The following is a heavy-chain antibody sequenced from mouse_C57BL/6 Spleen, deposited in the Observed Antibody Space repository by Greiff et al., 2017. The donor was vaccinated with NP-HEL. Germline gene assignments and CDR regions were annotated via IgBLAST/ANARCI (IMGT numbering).Heavy chain of an antibody. D-gene: IGHD1-1*01. J-gene: IGHJ2*01. CDR1: GFTFSDYG. CDR2: ISSGSSTI. Sequence: EVQVVESGGGLVKPGGSLKLSCAASGFTFSDYGMHWVRQAPEKGLEWVAYISSGSSTIYYADTVTGRFTISRDNAKNTLFLQMTSLRSEDTAMYYCARDTTVVAHFDYWGQGTTLTVSS. CDR3: ARDTTVVAHFDY. V-gene: IGHV5-17*01.